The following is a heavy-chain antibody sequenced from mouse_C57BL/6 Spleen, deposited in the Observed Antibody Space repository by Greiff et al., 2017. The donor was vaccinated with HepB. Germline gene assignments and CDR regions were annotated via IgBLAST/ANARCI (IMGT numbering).Heavy chain of an antibody. D-gene: IGHD2-12*01. Sequence: QVQLKQPGAELVKPGASVKVSCKASGYTFTSYWMHWVKQRPGQGLEWIGRIHPSDSDTNYNQKFKGKATLTVDKSSSTAYMQLSSLTSEDSAVYYCAITLRNYAMDYWGQGTSVTVAS. CDR1: GYTFTSYW. V-gene: IGHV1-74*01. J-gene: IGHJ4*01. CDR2: IHPSDSDT. CDR3: AITLRNYAMDY.